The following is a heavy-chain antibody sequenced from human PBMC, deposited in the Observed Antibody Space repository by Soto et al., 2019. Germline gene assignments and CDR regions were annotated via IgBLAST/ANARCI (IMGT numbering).Heavy chain of an antibody. D-gene: IGHD2-15*01. V-gene: IGHV4-39*01. CDR2: IYYTGSA. J-gene: IGHJ3*02. Sequence: QLQVQESGPGLVKPSETLSLTCNVSGGFISSSPYHWVWIRQPPGKGLEWIGSIYYTGSAFDNPPLKSRVTISVDTSKNLFSLKMTSVTDADTAVYWCARQDNGFDIWGQGTMVTVSS. CDR1: GGFISSSPYH. CDR3: ARQDNGFDI.